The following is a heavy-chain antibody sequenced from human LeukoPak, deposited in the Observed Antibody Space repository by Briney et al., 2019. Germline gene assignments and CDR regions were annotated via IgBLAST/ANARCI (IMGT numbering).Heavy chain of an antibody. CDR2: MYYSGRT. D-gene: IGHD6-6*01. Sequence: SETLSLTCIISGDSISRYYWSWIRQHPGKGLEWIGYMYYSGRTYYNPSLKSRVSISGDTSKNQFSLKVSSVTAADTAVYYCTRSYVLSRSSLSGVFGYWGQGALVTVSS. V-gene: IGHV4-59*06. CDR1: GDSISRYY. CDR3: TRSYVLSRSSLSGVFGY. J-gene: IGHJ4*02.